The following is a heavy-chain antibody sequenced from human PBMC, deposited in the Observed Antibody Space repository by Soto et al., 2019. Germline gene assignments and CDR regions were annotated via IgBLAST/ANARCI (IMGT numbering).Heavy chain of an antibody. Sequence: GASVKVSCKASGYTFTSYGISWVRQAPGQGLEWMGWISAYNGNTNYAQKLQGRVTMTTDTSTSTAYMELRSLRSDDTAVYYCATSRGGYCSSTSCYKEPYYHYGMDVWGQGTTVTVSS. V-gene: IGHV1-18*01. CDR3: ATSRGGYCSSTSCYKEPYYHYGMDV. CDR2: ISAYNGNT. J-gene: IGHJ6*02. D-gene: IGHD2-2*02. CDR1: GYTFTSYG.